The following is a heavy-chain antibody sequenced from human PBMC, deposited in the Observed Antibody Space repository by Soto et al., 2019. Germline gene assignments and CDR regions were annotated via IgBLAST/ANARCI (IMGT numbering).Heavy chain of an antibody. V-gene: IGHV1-69*12. J-gene: IGHJ6*02. D-gene: IGHD2-15*01. CDR3: ARAQGYCSGGSCYSPFLF. CDR2: IIPIFGTA. CDR1: GGTFSSYA. Sequence: QVQLVQSGAEVKKPGSSVKVSCKASGGTFSSYAISWVRQAPGQGLEWMGGIIPIFGTANYAQKFQGRVTITADESTSTAYMELSSLRSEDTAVYYCARAQGYCSGGSCYSPFLFWGQGTTVTVSS.